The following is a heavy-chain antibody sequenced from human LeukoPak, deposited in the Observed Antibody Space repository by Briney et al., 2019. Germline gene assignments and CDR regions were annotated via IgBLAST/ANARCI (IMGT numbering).Heavy chain of an antibody. CDR2: TNPNSGGT. V-gene: IGHV1-2*04. D-gene: IGHD3-22*01. J-gene: IGHJ5*02. CDR3: AMGNYYDSSGYYWFDP. CDR1: GYTFTGYY. Sequence: ASVKVSCKASGYTFTGYYMHWVRQAPGQGLEWMGWTNPNSGGTNYAQKFQGWVTMTRDTSISTAYMELSRLRSDDTAVYYCAMGNYYDSSGYYWFDPWGQGTLVTVSS.